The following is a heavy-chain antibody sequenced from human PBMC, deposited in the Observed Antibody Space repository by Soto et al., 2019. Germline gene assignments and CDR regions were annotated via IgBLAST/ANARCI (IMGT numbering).Heavy chain of an antibody. J-gene: IGHJ4*02. D-gene: IGHD1-26*01. CDR3: AKVLGVRYYYFDY. CDR2: ISGSGGST. Sequence: GGSLRLSCAASGFTFSSYAMSWVRQAPGKGLEWVSAISGSGGSTYYADSVRGRFTISRDNSKNTLYLQMNSLRAEDTAVYYCAKVLGVRYYYFDYWGQGTLVTVSS. V-gene: IGHV3-23*01. CDR1: GFTFSSYA.